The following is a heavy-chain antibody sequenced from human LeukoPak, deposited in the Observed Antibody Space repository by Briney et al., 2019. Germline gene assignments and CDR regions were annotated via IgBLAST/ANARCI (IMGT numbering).Heavy chain of an antibody. CDR1: GGSISSSSYY. J-gene: IGHJ4*02. V-gene: IGHV4-39*01. CDR2: IYYSGST. D-gene: IGHD3-3*01. Sequence: SETLSLTCTVSGGSISSSSYYWGWIRHPPGKGLEWIGSIYYSGSTYYNSSLKSRVTISVDASKNQFSLRLNSVTAADTAIYYCARQTQRRITIFGVVIRDYWGQGTLVTVSS. CDR3: ARQTQRRITIFGVVIRDY.